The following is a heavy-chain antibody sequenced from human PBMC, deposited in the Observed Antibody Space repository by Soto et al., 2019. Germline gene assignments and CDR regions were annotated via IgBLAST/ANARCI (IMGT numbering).Heavy chain of an antibody. Sequence: SETLSLTCAVYGGSFSGYYWSWIRQPPGKGLEWIGEINHSGSTNYNPSLKSRVTISVGTSKNQFSLKLSSVTAADTAVYYCARGQAGYCSSTSCYYYYGMDVWGQGTTVTVSS. J-gene: IGHJ6*02. V-gene: IGHV4-34*01. CDR2: INHSGST. CDR3: ARGQAGYCSSTSCYYYYGMDV. D-gene: IGHD2-2*01. CDR1: GGSFSGYY.